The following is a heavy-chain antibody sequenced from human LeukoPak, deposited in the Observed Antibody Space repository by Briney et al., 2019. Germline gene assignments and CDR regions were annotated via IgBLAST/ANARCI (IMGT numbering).Heavy chain of an antibody. CDR2: FDPEDGET. J-gene: IGHJ6*03. CDR3: ATYTSSTPYDYMDV. Sequence: GASVKVSCKVSGYTLTELSMHWVRQAPGKGREWMGGFDPEDGETIYAQKFQGRVTMTEDTSTDTAYMELSSLRSEDTAVYYCATYTSSTPYDYMDVWGKGTTVTVSS. D-gene: IGHD2-2*01. V-gene: IGHV1-24*01. CDR1: GYTLTELS.